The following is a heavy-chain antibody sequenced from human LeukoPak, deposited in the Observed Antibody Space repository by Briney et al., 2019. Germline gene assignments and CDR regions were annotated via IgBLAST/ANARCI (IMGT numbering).Heavy chain of an antibody. Sequence: GGSLRLSCAASGFTFNSFWMYWVRQVPGKGLLWVARINSDGIRTSHADSVQGRFTISRDNANNTLYLQMNSLRAEDTAVYYCARLREIPVFGVVTKSTSYFDYWGQGTLVTVSS. CDR1: GFTFNSFW. CDR3: ARLREIPVFGVVTKSTSYFDY. J-gene: IGHJ4*02. D-gene: IGHD3-3*01. CDR2: INSDGIRT. V-gene: IGHV3-74*01.